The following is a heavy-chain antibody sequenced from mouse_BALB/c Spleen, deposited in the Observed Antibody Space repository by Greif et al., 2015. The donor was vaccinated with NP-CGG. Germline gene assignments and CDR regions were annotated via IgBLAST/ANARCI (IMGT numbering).Heavy chain of an antibody. CDR3: ARRVYYFDY. Sequence: VQGVESGAELAKPGASVKMSCKASGYTFTSYWMHWVKQRPGQGLEWIGYINPSTGYTEYNQKFKDKATLTADKSSSTAYMQLSSLTSEDSAVYYCARRVYYFDYWGQGTTLTVSS. CDR2: INPSTGYT. CDR1: GYTFTSYW. J-gene: IGHJ2*01. V-gene: IGHV1-7*01.